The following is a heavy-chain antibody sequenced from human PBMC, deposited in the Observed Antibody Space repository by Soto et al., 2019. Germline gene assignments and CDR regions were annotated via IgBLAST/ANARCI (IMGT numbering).Heavy chain of an antibody. CDR3: ASGSWGGDGIYV. V-gene: IGHV3-21*01. D-gene: IGHD3-16*01. CDR2: ISSSSRDI. J-gene: IGHJ6*02. CDR1: GFTFSTYT. Sequence: GGSLRLSCAASGFTFSTYTFNWVRQAPGKGLEWVASISSSSRDIFYADSVKARFTISRDNAKSSVDLQMNSLRVGDTAIYYCASGSWGGDGIYVWGQGTTVTVYS.